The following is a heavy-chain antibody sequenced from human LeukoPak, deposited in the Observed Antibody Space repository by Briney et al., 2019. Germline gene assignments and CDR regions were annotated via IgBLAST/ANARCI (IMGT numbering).Heavy chain of an antibody. Sequence: GGSLRLSCAASGFTFSTYAMSWVRQAPGKGLEWVATVSGSGLYTYYADSVRGRFTISRDNSKDTFYLQMNSLRAEDTAVYYCAKLMSQPALMFFDQWGQGTLVTVSS. CDR3: AKLMSQPALMFFDQ. D-gene: IGHD2-8*01. CDR2: VSGSGLYT. CDR1: GFTFSTYA. J-gene: IGHJ4*02. V-gene: IGHV3-23*01.